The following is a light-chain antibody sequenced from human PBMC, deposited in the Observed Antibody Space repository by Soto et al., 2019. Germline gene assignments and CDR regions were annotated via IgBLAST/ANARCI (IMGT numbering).Light chain of an antibody. V-gene: IGKV3-15*01. CDR2: GAS. Sequence: EIVMTQSPATLSVSPGETVTLSCRASQSVRTNLAWYQHKPGQSPRLLIYGASNRATGFPARFSGSGSGTEFTLTIGSLQSEDFDVYYCQQYNANWPTFGQGTKVDIK. CDR1: QSVRTN. CDR3: QQYNANWPT. J-gene: IGKJ1*01.